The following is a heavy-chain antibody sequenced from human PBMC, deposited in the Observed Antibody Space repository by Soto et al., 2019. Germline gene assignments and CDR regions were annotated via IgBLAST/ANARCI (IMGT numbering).Heavy chain of an antibody. V-gene: IGHV3-30-3*01. CDR1: GFTFSSYA. CDR3: ARDVGEDRMDV. J-gene: IGHJ6*02. D-gene: IGHD1-26*01. Sequence: QVQLVESGGGVVQPGRSLRLSCAASGFTFSSYAMHWVRQAPGKGLEWVAVISYDGSNKYYADSVKGRFTISRDNSKNTLYLQMNSLRAEDTAVYYCARDVGEDRMDVWGQGTTVTVSS. CDR2: ISYDGSNK.